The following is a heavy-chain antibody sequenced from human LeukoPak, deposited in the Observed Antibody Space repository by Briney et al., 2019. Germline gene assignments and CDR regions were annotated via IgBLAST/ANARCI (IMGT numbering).Heavy chain of an antibody. D-gene: IGHD2-15*01. CDR2: INPNSGGT. J-gene: IGHJ6*02. CDR1: GYTFTGYY. V-gene: IGHV1-2*06. Sequence: ASVKVSCKASGYTFTGYYMHWVRQAPGQGLEWMGRINPNSGGTNYAQKFQGRVTMTRDTSISTAYMELSRLRSDDTAVYYCARDRVGCSGGSCYPSDYCYGMDVWGQGTTVTVSS. CDR3: ARDRVGCSGGSCYPSDYCYGMDV.